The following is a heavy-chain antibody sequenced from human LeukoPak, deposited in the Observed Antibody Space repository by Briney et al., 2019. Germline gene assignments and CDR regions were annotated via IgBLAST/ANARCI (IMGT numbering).Heavy chain of an antibody. Sequence: PGGSLRLSCAASGFTFSSYWMHWVRQAPGKGLVWVSRINSDGSSTSYADSVKGRFTISRDNAKNTLYLQMNSLRAEDTAVYYCARVRKWGSSGGSCYDYWGQGTLVTVSS. J-gene: IGHJ4*02. CDR3: ARVRKWGSSGGSCYDY. V-gene: IGHV3-74*01. D-gene: IGHD2-15*01. CDR1: GFTFSSYW. CDR2: INSDGSST.